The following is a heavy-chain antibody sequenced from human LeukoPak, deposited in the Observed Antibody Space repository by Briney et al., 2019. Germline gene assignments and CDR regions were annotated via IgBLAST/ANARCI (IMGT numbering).Heavy chain of an antibody. J-gene: IGHJ4*02. CDR3: AGGGRFYYDSGSYSTRYYFDF. Sequence: ASVKVSCKASGYTFTNYAMNWVRQAPGQGLEWMGWINTNTGNPAYAQGFTGRFVFSLDTSVSTAYLQISSLKAEDTAVYYCAGGGRFYYDSGSYSTRYYFDFWGQGTLVTVSS. D-gene: IGHD3-10*01. V-gene: IGHV7-4-1*02. CDR2: INTNTGNP. CDR1: GYTFTNYA.